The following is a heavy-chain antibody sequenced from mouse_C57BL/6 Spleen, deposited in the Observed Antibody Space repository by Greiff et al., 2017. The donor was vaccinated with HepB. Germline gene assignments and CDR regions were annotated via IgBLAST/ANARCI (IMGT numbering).Heavy chain of an antibody. CDR1: GYNFTSYG. Sequence: QVQLKQSGAELARPGASVKLSCKASGYNFTSYGISWVKQRTGQGLEWIGEIYPRSGNTYYNEKFKGKATLTADKSSSTAYMELRSLTSEDSAVYFCARREGYAMDYWGQGTSVTVSS. CDR3: ARREGYAMDY. V-gene: IGHV1-81*01. J-gene: IGHJ4*01. CDR2: IYPRSGNT.